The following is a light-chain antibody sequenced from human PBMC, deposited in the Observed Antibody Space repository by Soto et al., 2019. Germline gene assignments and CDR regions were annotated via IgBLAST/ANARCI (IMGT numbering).Light chain of an antibody. CDR1: SSYVGAYNY. Sequence: QSALTQPASVSGSPGQSITISCTGTSSYVGAYNYVSWYQQHPGKAPKLMIFEVRDRPSGVSNRFSGSKSGNTASLTISGLQAEDEADYYCSSYTSSNTLVFGGGTKLTVL. CDR3: SSYTSSNTLV. J-gene: IGLJ2*01. CDR2: EVR. V-gene: IGLV2-14*01.